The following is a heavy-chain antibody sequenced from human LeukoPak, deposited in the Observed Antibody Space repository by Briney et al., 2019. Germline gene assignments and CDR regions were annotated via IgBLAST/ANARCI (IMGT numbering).Heavy chain of an antibody. CDR3: AKAIEGDFWSGYQYYYYYGMDV. Sequence: PGGSLRLSCAASGFTFSSYAMSWVRQAPGKGLEWVSAISGSGGSTYYADSVKGRFTISRDNSKNTLYLQMNSLRAEDTAVYYRAKAIEGDFWSGYQYYYYYGMDVWGQGTTVTVSS. V-gene: IGHV3-23*01. CDR1: GFTFSSYA. D-gene: IGHD3-3*01. J-gene: IGHJ6*02. CDR2: ISGSGGST.